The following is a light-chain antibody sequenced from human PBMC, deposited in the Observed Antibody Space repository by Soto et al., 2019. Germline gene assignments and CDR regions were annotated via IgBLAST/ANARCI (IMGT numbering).Light chain of an antibody. J-gene: IGLJ2*01. CDR3: QTWDTGISVV. Sequence: QPVLTQSPSASASLGASVKLTCTLSSGHSNYAIAWHQQQPEKGPRYLMKLNNDGSHSKGDGIPDRFSGPSSGAERYLTISSLQSEDESDYYCQTWDTGISVVFGGGTKLTVL. V-gene: IGLV4-69*01. CDR1: SGHSNYA. CDR2: LNNDGSH.